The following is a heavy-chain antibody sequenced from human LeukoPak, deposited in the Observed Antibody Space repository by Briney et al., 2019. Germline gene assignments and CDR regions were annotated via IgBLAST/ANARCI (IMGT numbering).Heavy chain of an antibody. D-gene: IGHD3-10*01. CDR1: GGSFSGYY. CDR2: INHSGST. CDR3: ARVGPLLWFGYYYYMDV. J-gene: IGHJ6*03. V-gene: IGHV4-34*01. Sequence: SETLSLTCAVYGGSFSGYYWSWIRQPPGKGLEWIGEINHSGSTKYNPSLKSRVTISVDTSKNQFSLKLSSVTAADTAVYYCARVGPLLWFGYYYYMDVWGKGTTVTVSS.